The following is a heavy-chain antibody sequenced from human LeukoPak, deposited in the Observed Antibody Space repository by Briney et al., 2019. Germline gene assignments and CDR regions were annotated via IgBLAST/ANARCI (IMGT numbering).Heavy chain of an antibody. CDR1: GGSFSGYY. D-gene: IGHD2-2*01. J-gene: IGHJ5*02. CDR3: ARGRHCSSTSCFRAPPNNWFDP. V-gene: IGHV4-34*01. CDR2: INHSGST. Sequence: SETLSLTCAVYGGSFSGYYWSWLRQPPGKGLEWIGEINHSGSTNYNPSLKSRVTISVDTSKNQFSLKLSSVTAADTAVYYCARGRHCSSTSCFRAPPNNWFDPWGQGTLVTVSS.